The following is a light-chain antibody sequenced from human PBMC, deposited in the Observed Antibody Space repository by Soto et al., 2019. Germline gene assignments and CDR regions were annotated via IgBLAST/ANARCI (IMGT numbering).Light chain of an antibody. CDR3: QHYGGSPIT. CDR2: GAS. Sequence: ELVLTQSPVSLSLSPGERATLSCWASQSVGGNLAWYQQKPGQSPKLLIFGASSRATGIPDRISGSGSWTDFTLTITRLEHEDFALYYCQHYGGSPITFGQGTRMEIK. J-gene: IGKJ5*01. CDR1: QSVGGN. V-gene: IGKV3-20*01.